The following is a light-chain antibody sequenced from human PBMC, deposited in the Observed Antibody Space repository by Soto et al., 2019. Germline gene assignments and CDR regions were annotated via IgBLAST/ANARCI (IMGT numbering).Light chain of an antibody. CDR2: AAS. J-gene: IGKJ4*01. CDR3: QQSHSTPLT. CDR1: QSISRY. Sequence: DIQVTQSRSGLSGSVVERCTITCRASQSISRYLNWYQQRPGKAPKFLIYAASTLQRGVPSRFSGSGFGTEFTLTITSLQPEDFATYYCQQSHSTPLTFGGGTKVDIK. V-gene: IGKV1-39*01.